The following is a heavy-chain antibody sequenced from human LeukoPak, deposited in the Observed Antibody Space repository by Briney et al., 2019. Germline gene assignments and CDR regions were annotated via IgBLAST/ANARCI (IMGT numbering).Heavy chain of an antibody. Sequence: ASVTVSCKVSGYTLTELSMHWVRQAPGKGLEWMGGFDPEDGETIYAQKLQGRVTMTTDTSTSTAYMELRSLRSDDTAVYYCARESLVAVAGYGDYWGQGTLVTVSS. CDR3: ARESLVAVAGYGDY. D-gene: IGHD6-19*01. J-gene: IGHJ4*02. CDR1: GYTLTELS. CDR2: FDPEDGET. V-gene: IGHV1-24*01.